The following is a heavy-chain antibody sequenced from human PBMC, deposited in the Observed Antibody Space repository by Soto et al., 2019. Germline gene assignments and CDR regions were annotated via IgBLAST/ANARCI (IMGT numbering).Heavy chain of an antibody. CDR3: SRHQEGRSMVFYGMDV. J-gene: IGHJ6*02. D-gene: IGHD3-10*01. CDR1: GFTLSGSD. Sequence: GGSLRLSCAASGFTLSGSDIHWVRQASGKGLEWVGRIRTKSNNFATSYAESVRGRFTISRYDSDNTASLQMSSLKTEDTAIYYCSRHQEGRSMVFYGMDVWGQGTTVTVSS. V-gene: IGHV3-73*01. CDR2: IRTKSNNFAT.